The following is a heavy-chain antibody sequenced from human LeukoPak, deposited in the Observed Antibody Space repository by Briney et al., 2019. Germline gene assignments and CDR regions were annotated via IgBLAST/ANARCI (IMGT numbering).Heavy chain of an antibody. CDR2: IYYSGST. CDR3: ARVAPGYCSSTSCYAGYWYFDL. CDR1: GGSISSSSYY. J-gene: IGHJ2*01. V-gene: IGHV4-39*07. D-gene: IGHD2-2*01. Sequence: SETLSLTCTVSGGSISSSSYYWGWIRQPPGKGLEWIGSIYYSGSTYYNPSLKSRVTISVDTSKNQFSLKLSSVTAADTAVYYCARVAPGYCSSTSCYAGYWYFDLWGRGTLVTVSS.